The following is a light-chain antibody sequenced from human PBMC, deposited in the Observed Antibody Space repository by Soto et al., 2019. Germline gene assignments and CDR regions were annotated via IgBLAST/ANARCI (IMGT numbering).Light chain of an antibody. CDR3: LHYNKWPRWT. CDR2: DAS. V-gene: IGKV3-15*01. J-gene: IGKJ1*01. CDR1: QSVSSN. Sequence: EIMMTQSPGILSVSPGERATLSCRVSQSVSSNLAWYQQKPGQAPRLLIYDASSRATGIPARFSGSGSGTEFTLTISSLQSEDFAVYYCLHYNKWPRWTFGQGTKVDIK.